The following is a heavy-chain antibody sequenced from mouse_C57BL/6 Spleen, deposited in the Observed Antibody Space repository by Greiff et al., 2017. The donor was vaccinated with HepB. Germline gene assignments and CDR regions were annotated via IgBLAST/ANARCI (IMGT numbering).Heavy chain of an antibody. CDR2: IYPRSGNT. J-gene: IGHJ4*01. CDR3: ASPNYYGSSYYAMDY. V-gene: IGHV1-81*01. D-gene: IGHD1-1*01. Sequence: LEESGAELARPGASVKLSCKASGYTFTSYGISWVKQRTGQGLEWIGEIYPRSGNTYYNEKFKGKATLTADKSSSTAYMELRSLTSEDSAVYFCASPNYYGSSYYAMDYWGQGTSVTVSS. CDR1: GYTFTSYG.